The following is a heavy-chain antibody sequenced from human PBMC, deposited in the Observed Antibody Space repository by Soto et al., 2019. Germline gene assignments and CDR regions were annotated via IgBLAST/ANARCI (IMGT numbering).Heavy chain of an antibody. V-gene: IGHV4-4*02. CDR2: IYHSGST. CDR1: GGSISSSNW. Sequence: SATLSLTCAVSGGSISSSNWWSWVRQPPGKGLEWIGEIYHSGSTNYNPSLKSRVTISVDKSKNQFSLKLSSVTAADTAVYYCARDRGGSYPYYYYGMDVWGQGTTVTVSS. D-gene: IGHD1-26*01. CDR3: ARDRGGSYPYYYYGMDV. J-gene: IGHJ6*02.